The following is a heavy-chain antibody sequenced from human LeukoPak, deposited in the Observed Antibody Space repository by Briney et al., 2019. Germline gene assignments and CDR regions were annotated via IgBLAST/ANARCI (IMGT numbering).Heavy chain of an antibody. Sequence: QPGGSLRLSCAPSGFPFSAYSMNWVRQSPGKGLEWISYITSSSDTIYYADSVKGRFTISRDNAKNSLYLQMNSLRAEDTAVYYCASFPWDLRPTWGQGTLVIVSS. J-gene: IGHJ4*02. CDR2: ITSSSDTI. V-gene: IGHV3-48*01. CDR3: ASFPWDLRPT. D-gene: IGHD1-26*01. CDR1: GFPFSAYS.